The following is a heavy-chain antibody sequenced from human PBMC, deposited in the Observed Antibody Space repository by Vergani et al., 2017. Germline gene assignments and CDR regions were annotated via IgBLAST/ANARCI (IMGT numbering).Heavy chain of an antibody. CDR3: XRPYYGDYRGPPYY. CDR1: GFTFSGSA. V-gene: IGHV3-73*01. CDR2: IRSKANSYAT. D-gene: IGHD4-17*01. Sequence: EVQLVESGGGLVQPGGSLKLSCAASGFTFSGSAMHWVRQASGKGLEWVGRIRSKANSYATAYAASVKGRFTISRDDSKNTAYLQMNSLKTEDTAVYYCXRPYYGDYRGPPYYWGQGTLVTVSS. J-gene: IGHJ4*02.